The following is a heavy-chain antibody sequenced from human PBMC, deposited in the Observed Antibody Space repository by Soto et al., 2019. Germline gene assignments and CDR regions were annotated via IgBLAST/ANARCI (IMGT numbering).Heavy chain of an antibody. CDR3: ARVVPAANYYYYYMDV. CDR1: GGSISSGGYY. CDR2: IYYSGST. V-gene: IGHV4-31*03. D-gene: IGHD2-2*01. J-gene: IGHJ6*03. Sequence: SETLSLTCTVSGGSISSGGYYWSWIRQHPGKGLEWIGYIYYSGSTYYNPSLKSRVTISVDTSKNQFSLKLSSVTAADTAVYYCARVVPAANYYYYYMDVWGKGTTVTVSS.